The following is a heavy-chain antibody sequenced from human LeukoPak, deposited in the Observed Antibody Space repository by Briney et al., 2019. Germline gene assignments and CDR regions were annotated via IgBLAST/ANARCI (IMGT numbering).Heavy chain of an antibody. J-gene: IGHJ4*02. Sequence: EASVKVSCKASGGTFSSYAISWVRQAPGQGLEWMGWMNPNSGNTGYAQKFQGRVTMTRNTSISTAYMELSSLRSEDTAVYYCARDGYDSSGYFDYWGQGTLVTVSS. CDR3: ARDGYDSSGYFDY. CDR2: MNPNSGNT. D-gene: IGHD3-22*01. V-gene: IGHV1-8*02. CDR1: GGTFSSYA.